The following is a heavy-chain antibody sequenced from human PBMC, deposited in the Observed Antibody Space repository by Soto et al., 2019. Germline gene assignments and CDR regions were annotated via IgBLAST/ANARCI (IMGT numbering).Heavy chain of an antibody. D-gene: IGHD3-3*01. J-gene: IGHJ6*02. Sequence: SETLSLTCTVSGGSVSSGSYYWSWIRQPPGKGLEWIGYIYYSGSTNYNPSLKSRVTISVDTSKDQFSLKLSSVTAADTAVYYCARAPLGVDFWSGYRNYYYYYGMDVWGQGTTVTVSS. CDR3: ARAPLGVDFWSGYRNYYYYYGMDV. CDR2: IYYSGST. V-gene: IGHV4-61*01. CDR1: GGSVSSGSYY.